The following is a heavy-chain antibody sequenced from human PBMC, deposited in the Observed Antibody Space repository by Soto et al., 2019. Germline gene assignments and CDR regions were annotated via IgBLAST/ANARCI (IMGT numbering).Heavy chain of an antibody. CDR1: GGSFSGYY. D-gene: IGHD6-13*01. CDR3: ARGRAAGSLDY. J-gene: IGHJ4*02. V-gene: IGHV4-34*01. CDR2: INHSGST. Sequence: QVQLQQWGAGLLKPSETLSLTCAVYGGSFSGYYWSWIRQPPGKGLEWIGEINHSGSTNYNPSLKSRVTISVDTSKNQFSLKLSSVTAADTAVYYYARGRAAGSLDYWGQGTLVTVSS.